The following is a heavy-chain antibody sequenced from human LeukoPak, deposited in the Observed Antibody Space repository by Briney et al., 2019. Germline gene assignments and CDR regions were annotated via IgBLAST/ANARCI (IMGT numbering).Heavy chain of an antibody. D-gene: IGHD3-3*01. CDR3: ARQGPPYNDFWNAGFDY. Sequence: GESLKISCKGSGYSFTSYWIGWVRQMPGKGLEWMGIIYPGDSDTRYSPSFQGRVTISADKSISTAYLQWSSLEAADTAMYYCARQGPPYNDFWNAGFDYRGQGTLVTVSS. CDR1: GYSFTSYW. CDR2: IYPGDSDT. J-gene: IGHJ4*02. V-gene: IGHV5-51*01.